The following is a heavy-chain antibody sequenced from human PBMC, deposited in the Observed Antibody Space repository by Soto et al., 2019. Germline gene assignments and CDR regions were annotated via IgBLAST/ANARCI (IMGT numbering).Heavy chain of an antibody. V-gene: IGHV3-30-3*01. CDR2: ISYDGSNK. Sequence: QVQLVESGGGVVQPGRSLRLSCAASGFTFSSYAMHWFRQARGKGLEWVAVISYDGSNKYYADSVKGRFTISRDNSKNTLYLQMNSLRAEDTAVYYCARSEADRIAGGYWGQGTLVTVSS. CDR3: ARSEADRIAGGY. CDR1: GFTFSSYA. J-gene: IGHJ4*02. D-gene: IGHD6-13*01.